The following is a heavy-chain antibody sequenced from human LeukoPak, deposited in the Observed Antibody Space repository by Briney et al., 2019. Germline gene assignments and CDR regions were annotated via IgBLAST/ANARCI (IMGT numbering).Heavy chain of an antibody. CDR2: INHSGST. V-gene: IGHV4-34*01. CDR1: GGSFSGYY. CDR3: ARADIDVEWLSIDAFDI. D-gene: IGHD3-3*01. J-gene: IGHJ3*02. Sequence: SETLSLTCAVYGGSFSGYYWSWIRQPPGKGLEWIGEINHSGSTNYNPSLKSRVTISVDTSKNQFSLKLSSVTAADTAVYYCARADIDVEWLSIDAFDIWGQGAMVTVSS.